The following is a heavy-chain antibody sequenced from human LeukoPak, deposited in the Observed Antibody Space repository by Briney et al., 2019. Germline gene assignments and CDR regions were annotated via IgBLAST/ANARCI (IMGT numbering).Heavy chain of an antibody. J-gene: IGHJ4*02. D-gene: IGHD3-16*01. V-gene: IGHV3-9*03. Sequence: GGSLRLSCAASGFTFDDYAMHWVRQAPGKGLEWVSGISWISGSIGYADSVKGRFTISRDNAKNSLYLQMNSLRAEDMALYYCAKARGSPGSYLPYYFDYWGQGTLVTVSS. CDR2: ISWISGSI. CDR1: GFTFDDYA. CDR3: AKARGSPGSYLPYYFDY.